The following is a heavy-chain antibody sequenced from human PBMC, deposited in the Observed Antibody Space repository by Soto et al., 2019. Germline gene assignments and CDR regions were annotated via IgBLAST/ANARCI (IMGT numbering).Heavy chain of an antibody. CDR1: GFSLTTSGVG. Sequence: QITLNESGPTVVRPTETLTLTCRFSGFSLTTSGVGVGWSRQSPGKAPEWLALIYWDDDKRYSASLKSRLTITKDPSKNQVVLTVSDLDPTDTATYYCAHRVLRTVFGLVTTTAIYFDFWGQGTPVAVSS. CDR3: AHRVLRTVFGLVTTTAIYFDF. J-gene: IGHJ4*02. V-gene: IGHV2-5*02. CDR2: IYWDDDK. D-gene: IGHD3-3*01.